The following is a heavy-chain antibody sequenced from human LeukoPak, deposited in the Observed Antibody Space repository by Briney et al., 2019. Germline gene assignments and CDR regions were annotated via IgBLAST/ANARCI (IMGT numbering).Heavy chain of an antibody. Sequence: GRSLRLSCAASGFTFSSYAMHWVRQAPGKGLEWVAVISYDGSNKYYADSVKGRFTISSDNSKNTLYLQMNSLRAEDTAVYYCARASDGTEDYWGQGTLVTVSS. CDR2: ISYDGSNK. V-gene: IGHV3-30*04. CDR3: ARASDGTEDY. J-gene: IGHJ4*02. D-gene: IGHD5-18*01. CDR1: GFTFSSYA.